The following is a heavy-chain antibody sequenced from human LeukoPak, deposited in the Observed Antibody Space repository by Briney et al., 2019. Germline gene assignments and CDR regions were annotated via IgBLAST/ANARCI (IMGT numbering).Heavy chain of an antibody. V-gene: IGHV4-30-2*01. CDR3: ASAYCSSTSCSFDP. CDR2: IYHSGST. Sequence: PSETLSLTCAVSGGSISSGGYSWSWIRQPPGKGLEWIGYIYHSGSTYYNPSLKSRVTISVDRSKNQFSLKLSSVTAADTAVYYCASAYCSSTSCSFDPWGQGTLVTVSS. D-gene: IGHD2-2*01. J-gene: IGHJ5*02. CDR1: GGSISSGGYS.